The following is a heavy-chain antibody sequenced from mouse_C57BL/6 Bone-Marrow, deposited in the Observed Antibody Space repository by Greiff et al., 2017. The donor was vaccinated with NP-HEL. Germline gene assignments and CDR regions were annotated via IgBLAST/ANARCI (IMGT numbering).Heavy chain of an antibody. Sequence: QVQLQQSGPELVKPGASVKLSCKASGYTFTSYDINWVKQRPGQGLEWIGWIYPRDGSPKYNEKFKGKAKLTVDTSSSTAYMELHSLTSEDSAVYFCARYDYDDYAMDYWGQGTSVTVSS. J-gene: IGHJ4*01. D-gene: IGHD2-4*01. CDR2: IYPRDGSP. CDR3: ARYDYDDYAMDY. CDR1: GYTFTSYD. V-gene: IGHV1-85*01.